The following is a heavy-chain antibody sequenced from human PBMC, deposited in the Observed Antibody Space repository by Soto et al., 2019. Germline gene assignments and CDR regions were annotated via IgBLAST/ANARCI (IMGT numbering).Heavy chain of an antibody. D-gene: IGHD5-18*01. V-gene: IGHV4-31*03. Sequence: KTSETLSLTCTVSGGSISSGGYYWSWIRQHPGKGLEWIGYIYYSGSTYYNPSLKSRVTISVDTSKNQFSLKLSSVTAADTAVYYCARGGPLEPYSYGPTFDYWGQGTLVTVSS. CDR1: GGSISSGGYY. J-gene: IGHJ4*02. CDR2: IYYSGST. CDR3: ARGGPLEPYSYGPTFDY.